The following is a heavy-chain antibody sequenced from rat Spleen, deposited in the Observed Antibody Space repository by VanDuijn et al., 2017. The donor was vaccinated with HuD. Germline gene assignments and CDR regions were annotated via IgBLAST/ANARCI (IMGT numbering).Heavy chain of an antibody. J-gene: IGHJ2*01. CDR1: GFSLTSYN. D-gene: IGHD4-1*01. Sequence: QVQLKESGPGLVQPSQTLSLTCTVAGFSLTSYNVHWVRQPPGKGLEWMGVIWNTGGTRYNSALKSRLSISKDTSKSQVFLKMNSLQTEDTATYYCAREDGQGLVFDYWGQGVMVTVSS. V-gene: IGHV2-41*01. CDR2: IWNTGGT. CDR3: AREDGQGLVFDY.